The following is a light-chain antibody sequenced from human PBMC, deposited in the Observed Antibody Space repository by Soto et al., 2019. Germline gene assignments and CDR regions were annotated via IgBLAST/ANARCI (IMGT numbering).Light chain of an antibody. CDR3: QQYGSSPRYT. Sequence: PGERATLSCRASQSVRSSYLAWYQQKPGQAPRLLIYGASSRATGIPDRFSGSGSGTDFTLTISRLEPEDFAVYYCQQYGSSPRYTFGQGTKVDIK. V-gene: IGKV3-20*01. J-gene: IGKJ2*01. CDR2: GAS. CDR1: QSVRSSY.